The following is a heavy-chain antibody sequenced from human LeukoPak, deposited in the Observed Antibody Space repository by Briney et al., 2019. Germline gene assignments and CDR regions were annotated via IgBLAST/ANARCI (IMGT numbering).Heavy chain of an antibody. CDR2: ISGSGGTT. J-gene: IGHJ4*02. CDR1: GFTFSSYA. V-gene: IGHV3-23*01. CDR3: AKYCASTSCQHRDFDY. Sequence: GESLKISCAASGFTFSSYAMNWVRQAPGKGLEWVSAISGSGGTTDYADSVKGRFTIPRDNSKNTLYLQMNSLRAEDTAIYYCAKYCASTSCQHRDFDYWGQGTLVTVSS. D-gene: IGHD2-2*01.